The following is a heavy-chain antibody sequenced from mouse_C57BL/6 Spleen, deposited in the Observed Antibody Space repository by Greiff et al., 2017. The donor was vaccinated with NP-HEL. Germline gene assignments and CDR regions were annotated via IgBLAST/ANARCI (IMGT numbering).Heavy chain of an antibody. CDR1: GYSITSGYY. CDR2: ISYDGSN. D-gene: IGHD2-3*01. V-gene: IGHV3-6*01. CDR3: ARAALIYDGYYGAMDY. Sequence: EVHLVESGPGLVKPSQSLSLTCSVTGYSITSGYYWNWIRQFPGNKLEWMGYISYDGSNNYNPSLKNRISITRDTSKNQFFLKLNSVTTEDTATYYCARAALIYDGYYGAMDYWGQGTSVTVSS. J-gene: IGHJ4*01.